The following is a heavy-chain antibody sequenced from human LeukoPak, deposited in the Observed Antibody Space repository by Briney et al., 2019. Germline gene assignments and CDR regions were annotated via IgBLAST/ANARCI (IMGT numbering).Heavy chain of an antibody. D-gene: IGHD6-19*01. CDR1: GGSISSSSYY. J-gene: IGHJ4*02. Sequence: PSETLSLTCTVSGGSISSSSYYWGWIRQPPGKGLEWIGSIYYSGSTYYNPSLKSRVTLSVDTSKNQFSLKLSSVTAADTAVYYCARLMYSSGWYFDYWGQGTLVTVSS. V-gene: IGHV4-39*01. CDR2: IYYSGST. CDR3: ARLMYSSGWYFDY.